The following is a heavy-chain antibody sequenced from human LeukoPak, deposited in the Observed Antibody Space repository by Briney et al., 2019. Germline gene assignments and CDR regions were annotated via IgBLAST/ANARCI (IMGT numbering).Heavy chain of an antibody. CDR3: ARCPYDSTGYYSVPSHLDY. J-gene: IGHJ4*02. Sequence: GGSLRLSCAASGFTFSTYWMTWVRQAPGRGLEWVANIKQDGSAKYYVDSLRGRFSISRDNVKDSLFLQMNSLSAEDTAVYYCARCPYDSTGYYSVPSHLDYWGQGTLVTVSS. CDR2: IKQDGSAK. V-gene: IGHV3-7*01. CDR1: GFTFSTYW. D-gene: IGHD3-22*01.